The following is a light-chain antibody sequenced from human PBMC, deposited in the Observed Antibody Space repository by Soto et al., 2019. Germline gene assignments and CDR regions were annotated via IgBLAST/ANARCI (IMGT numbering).Light chain of an antibody. CDR3: RQYNSYPYT. J-gene: IGKJ2*01. CDR2: DAS. Sequence: DIQMTQSPSTLSASVGDRVTITCRASQSISSWLDWYQQKPGKAPKLLIYDASSLESGVPSRFSGSGSGTEFTLTISSLQHDDFSTYYCRQYNSYPYTFGQGTKLEIK. CDR1: QSISSW. V-gene: IGKV1-5*01.